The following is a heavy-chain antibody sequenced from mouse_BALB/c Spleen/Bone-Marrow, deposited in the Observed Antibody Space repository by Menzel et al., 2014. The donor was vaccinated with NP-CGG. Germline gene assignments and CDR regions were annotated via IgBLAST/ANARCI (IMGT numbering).Heavy chain of an antibody. V-gene: IGHV7-3*02. CDR1: GFTFTDYY. D-gene: IGHD4-1*01. CDR3: ARDTNWYFDY. CDR2: IRNKANGYTT. J-gene: IGHJ2*01. Sequence: EVHLVESGGGLVQPGGSLRLSCATSGFTFTDYYMSWVRQPPGKALEWLGFIRNKANGYTTEYSASVKGRFTISRDNSQSIHYLQMNTQRADDSATYYGARDTNWYFDYWGQGTTLTVSS.